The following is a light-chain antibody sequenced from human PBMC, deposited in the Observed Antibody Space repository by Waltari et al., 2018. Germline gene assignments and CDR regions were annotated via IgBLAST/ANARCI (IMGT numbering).Light chain of an antibody. CDR2: GPS. CDR1: QSISSW. V-gene: IGKV1-5*03. J-gene: IGKJ2*01. Sequence: DIQMTQYPSTLTVAVGDRVTITCRASQSISSWLAWYQQKPGKAPKLMIYGPSTLQIGVPSRFSGSGSGTEFTLTISSLQPDDFAVDYCQQYKTYPHSFGQGTRPEIK. CDR3: QQYKTYPHS.